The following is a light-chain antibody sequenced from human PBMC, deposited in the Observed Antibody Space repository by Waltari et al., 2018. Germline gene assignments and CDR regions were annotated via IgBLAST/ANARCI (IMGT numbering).Light chain of an antibody. V-gene: IGLV2-14*01. CDR1: SSDVGGYNY. J-gene: IGLJ2*01. CDR2: DVT. CDR3: ASYTSTRTVI. Sequence: QSALTQPASVSGSPGQSITISCSGPSSDVGGYNYVSWYQQLPGNAPKLMIYDVTRWPSGVSKRFSGSKSGNTASLTIFGLQAEDEADYYCASYTSTRTVIFGGGTRVTVL.